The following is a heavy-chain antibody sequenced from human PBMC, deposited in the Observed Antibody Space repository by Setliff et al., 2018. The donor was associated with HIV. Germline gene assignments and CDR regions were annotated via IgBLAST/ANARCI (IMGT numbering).Heavy chain of an antibody. D-gene: IGHD2-2*03. CDR1: GFTFRSHG. CDR2: ITSSGRDT. CDR3: AKDLDIVVVPAAPDAFDI. J-gene: IGHJ3*02. V-gene: IGHV3-23*01. Sequence: GESLKISCAASGFTFRSHGMIWVRQAPGKGLEWVSRITSSGRDTYYADSVKGRFTISRHNSRNTFSLQMSSLRAEDTAVYYCAKDLDIVVVPAAPDAFDIWGQGTMVTVSS.